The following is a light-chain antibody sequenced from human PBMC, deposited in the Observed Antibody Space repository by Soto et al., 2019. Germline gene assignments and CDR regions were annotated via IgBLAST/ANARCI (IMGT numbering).Light chain of an antibody. CDR1: QSVSSY. CDR3: QQRSKWPPT. J-gene: IGKJ1*01. V-gene: IGKV3-11*01. Sequence: EIVLTQSPATLSLSPGERATLSCRASQSVSSYLAWYQQKPGQAPRLLIYDASNMATGIPARFSGSGSGTDFTLTISSLEPEDFAVYYCQQRSKWPPTFGQGTKVEF. CDR2: DAS.